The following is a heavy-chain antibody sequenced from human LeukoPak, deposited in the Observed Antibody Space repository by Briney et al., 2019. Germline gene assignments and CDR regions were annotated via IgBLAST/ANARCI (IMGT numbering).Heavy chain of an antibody. CDR1: GVTFRSYS. D-gene: IGHD3-10*02. Sequence: GGSLRLSCAASGVTFRSYSMNWVRQAPGKGLEWVSYISSSGSTIYYADSVKGRFTISRDNAKNSLYLQMNSLRAEDTAVYYCAELGITMIGGVWGKGTTVTTSS. J-gene: IGHJ6*04. CDR3: AELGITMIGGV. CDR2: ISSSGSTI. V-gene: IGHV3-48*04.